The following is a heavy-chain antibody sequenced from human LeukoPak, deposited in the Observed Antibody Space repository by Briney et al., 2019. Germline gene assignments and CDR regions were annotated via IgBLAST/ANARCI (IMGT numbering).Heavy chain of an antibody. CDR1: GYTFTGYY. Sequence: GGSLRLSCAASGYTFTGYYMHWVRQAPGQGLEWMGWINPNSGGTNYAQKFQGWVTMTRDTSISTAYMELSSLRSEDTAVYYCARSHSWSGAARLAGAVPNWFDPWGQGTLVTVSS. CDR3: ARSHSWSGAARLAGAVPNWFDP. CDR2: INPNSGGT. V-gene: IGHV1-2*04. J-gene: IGHJ5*02. D-gene: IGHD3-3*02.